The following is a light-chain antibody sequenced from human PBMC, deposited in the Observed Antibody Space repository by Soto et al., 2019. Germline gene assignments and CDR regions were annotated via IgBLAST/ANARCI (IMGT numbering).Light chain of an antibody. J-gene: IGKJ4*01. V-gene: IGKV3-15*01. CDR1: QSVSSN. CDR3: QQYNNRPLT. Sequence: EIVMTQSPATLSVSPGERATLSCRASQSVSSNLAWYQQKPGQAPRLLIYGASTRATGIPASFSGSGSGAEFTLTISSLQSEDFAVYYCQQYNNRPLTFGGGTRVEIK. CDR2: GAS.